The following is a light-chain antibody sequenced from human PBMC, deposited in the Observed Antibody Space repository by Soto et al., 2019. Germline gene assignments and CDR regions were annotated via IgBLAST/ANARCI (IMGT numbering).Light chain of an antibody. Sequence: EIVMTQSPATLSVSPGERATLSCRASQSVSSNLAWYQQKPGQAPRLLIYGASTRATGIPARFSGRGSGTEFTLTISSLQYEDCEVYDCQECNDWPHTFGLGTKLEIK. CDR3: QECNDWPHT. CDR1: QSVSSN. V-gene: IGKV3-15*01. J-gene: IGKJ2*01. CDR2: GAS.